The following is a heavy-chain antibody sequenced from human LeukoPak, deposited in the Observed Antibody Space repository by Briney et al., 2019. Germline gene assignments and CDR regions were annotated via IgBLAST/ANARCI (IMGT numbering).Heavy chain of an antibody. Sequence: ASVKVSCKASGYSFTSHYMHWVRQAPGQGLEWMGWINPNSGGTNYAQKFQGRVTMTRDTSISTAYMELSRLRSDDTAVYYCARTLVVINDAFDIWGQGTMVTVSS. CDR1: GYSFTSHY. D-gene: IGHD3-22*01. J-gene: IGHJ3*02. V-gene: IGHV1-2*02. CDR3: ARTLVVINDAFDI. CDR2: INPNSGGT.